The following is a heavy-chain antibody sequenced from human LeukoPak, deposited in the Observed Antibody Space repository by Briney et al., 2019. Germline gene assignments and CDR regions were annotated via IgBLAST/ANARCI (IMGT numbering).Heavy chain of an antibody. J-gene: IGHJ4*02. Sequence: GGSLRLSCAASGFTFSSYGMHWVRQAPGKGPEWVAVIWYDGSNKYYADSVKGRFTISRDNSKNTLYLQMNSLRAEDTAVYYCARDRQASGSYLNYWGQGTLVTVSS. CDR1: GFTFSSYG. V-gene: IGHV3-33*01. D-gene: IGHD1-26*01. CDR2: IWYDGSNK. CDR3: ARDRQASGSYLNY.